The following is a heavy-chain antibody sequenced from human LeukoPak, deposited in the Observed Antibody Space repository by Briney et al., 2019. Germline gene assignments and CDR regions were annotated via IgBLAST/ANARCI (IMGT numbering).Heavy chain of an antibody. Sequence: SETLSLTCTVSGGSISIYYWSWIRQPPGKGLEWIGYIYYSGSPNYNPSLKSRVTISVDTSKNQFSLKLSSVTAADTAVYYCARVTSSGSGSYQYYYYYMDVWGKGTTVTISS. D-gene: IGHD3-10*01. CDR1: GGSISIYY. CDR3: ARVTSSGSGSYQYYYYYMDV. CDR2: IYYSGSP. J-gene: IGHJ6*03. V-gene: IGHV4-59*01.